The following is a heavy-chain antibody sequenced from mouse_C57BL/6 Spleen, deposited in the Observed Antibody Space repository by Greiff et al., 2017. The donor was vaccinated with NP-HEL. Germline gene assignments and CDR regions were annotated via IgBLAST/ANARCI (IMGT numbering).Heavy chain of an antibody. CDR3: TREEYGSSRFDY. D-gene: IGHD1-1*01. J-gene: IGHJ2*01. CDR2: ISSGGDYI. Sequence: VQLKESGEGLVKPGGSLKLSCAASGFTFSSYAMSWVRQTPEKRLEWVAYISSGGDYIYYADTVKGRFTISRDNARNTLYLQMSSLKSEDTAMYYCTREEYGSSRFDYWGQGTTLTVSS. CDR1: GFTFSSYA. V-gene: IGHV5-9-1*02.